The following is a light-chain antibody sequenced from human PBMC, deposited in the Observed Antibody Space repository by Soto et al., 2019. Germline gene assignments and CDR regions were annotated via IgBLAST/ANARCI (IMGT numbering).Light chain of an antibody. CDR3: QQYNGWPRT. V-gene: IGKV3-15*01. J-gene: IGKJ1*01. CDR1: QSLNSD. CDR2: GAS. Sequence: EIVMTQSPATLSVSPGERATLSCRASQSLNSDLAWYQQKPGQAPRLLIYGASTRATGIPARFSGSESGTEFTLTISSLQSEDFAVYYCQQYNGWPRTFGQGTKVEIK.